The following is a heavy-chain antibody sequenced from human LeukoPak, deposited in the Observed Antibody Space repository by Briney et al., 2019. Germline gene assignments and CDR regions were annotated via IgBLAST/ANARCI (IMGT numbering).Heavy chain of an antibody. Sequence: KPGGSLRLSCAASGFTFSNAWMSWVRQAPGKGLEWVGRVKSKTDGGTTDYAAPVKGRFTISRDDSKNTLYLQMNSLKTEDTAVYYCTTESDGYSSNPYYFDYWGQGTLVTVSS. CDR1: GFTFSNAW. V-gene: IGHV3-15*01. J-gene: IGHJ4*02. D-gene: IGHD6-13*01. CDR2: VKSKTDGGTT. CDR3: TTESDGYSSNPYYFDY.